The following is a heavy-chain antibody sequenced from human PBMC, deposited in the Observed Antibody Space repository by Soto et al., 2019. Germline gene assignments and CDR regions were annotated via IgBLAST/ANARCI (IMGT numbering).Heavy chain of an antibody. J-gene: IGHJ4*02. D-gene: IGHD4-17*01. CDR2: IYYSGST. V-gene: IGHV4-30-4*01. Sequence: SETLSLSCTVSGGSISSGDYYWSWIRQPPGKGLEWIGYIYYSGSTYYNPSLKSRVTISVDTSKNQFSLKLSSVTAADTAVYYCASFRADGEYGDYKIDYRGQGTLVTGSS. CDR3: ASFRADGEYGDYKIDY. CDR1: GGSISSGDYY.